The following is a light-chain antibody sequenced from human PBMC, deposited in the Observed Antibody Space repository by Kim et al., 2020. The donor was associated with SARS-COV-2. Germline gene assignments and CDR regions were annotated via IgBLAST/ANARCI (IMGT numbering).Light chain of an antibody. J-gene: IGLJ3*02. CDR1: NIESKS. CDR2: HNV. Sequence: SYELTQPPSVSVAPGKTATVSCGGNNIESKSVHWYQQKSGQAPVLVIYHNVDRPSGIPERFSGSNSGDTATLTISRVEAGDEADFYCQVWDSNSDHWVFGGGTKVTVL. CDR3: QVWDSNSDHWV. V-gene: IGLV3-21*03.